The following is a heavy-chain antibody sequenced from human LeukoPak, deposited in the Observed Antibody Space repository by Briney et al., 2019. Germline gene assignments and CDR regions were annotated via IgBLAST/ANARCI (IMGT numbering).Heavy chain of an antibody. D-gene: IGHD3-3*01. CDR1: GFTVSSNY. CDR3: ARVFTYYDFWSGHYGMDV. J-gene: IGHJ6*02. V-gene: IGHV3-66*01. Sequence: GGSLRLSCAASGFTVSSNYMSWVRQAPGKGLEWVSVIYSGGSTYYADSVKGRFTISRDNSKNTLYLQMNSLRAEDTAVYYCARVFTYYDFWSGHYGMDVWGQGTTATVSS. CDR2: IYSGGST.